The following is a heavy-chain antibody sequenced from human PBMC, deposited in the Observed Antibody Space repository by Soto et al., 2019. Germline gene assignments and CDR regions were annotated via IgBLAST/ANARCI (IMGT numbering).Heavy chain of an antibody. CDR2: ISYDGSNK. Sequence: LMLSCAASGLTFSSYGMHLVRQAPGKGLEWVAVISYDGSNKYYADSVKGRFTISRDNSKNTLYLQMNSLRAEDTAVYYCAKILVSTTVTNYDYWGQGTLVTVYS. V-gene: IGHV3-30*18. CDR1: GLTFSSYG. J-gene: IGHJ4*02. CDR3: AKILVSTTVTNYDY. D-gene: IGHD4-17*01.